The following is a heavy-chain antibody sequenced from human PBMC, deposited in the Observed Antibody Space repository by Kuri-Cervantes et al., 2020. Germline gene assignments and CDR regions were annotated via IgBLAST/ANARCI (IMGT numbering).Heavy chain of an antibody. J-gene: IGHJ6*02. Sequence: ESLKISCTVSGGPISSYYWSWIRQPPGKGLEWIGRIYTSGSTNYNPSLKSRVTISVDTSKNQFSLKLSSVTAADTAVYCCARVGDYGDYVGYYYYGMDVWGQGTAVTVSS. CDR3: ARVGDYGDYVGYYYYGMDV. D-gene: IGHD4-17*01. CDR2: IYTSGST. V-gene: IGHV4-4*08. CDR1: GGPISSYY.